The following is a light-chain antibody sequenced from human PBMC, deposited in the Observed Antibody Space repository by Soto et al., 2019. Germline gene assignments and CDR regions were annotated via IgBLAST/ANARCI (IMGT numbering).Light chain of an antibody. V-gene: IGKV3D-20*01. CDR1: QSVSGTY. Sequence: EIVLTQSPATLSLSPGERATLSYGASQSVSGTYLAWYQQKFGLAPRLLIYDASTRATGIPVRFSGSGSGTDFTLTIGRLEPEDSAVYYCQQYGTSPWTFGQGTKVEIK. CDR2: DAS. CDR3: QQYGTSPWT. J-gene: IGKJ1*01.